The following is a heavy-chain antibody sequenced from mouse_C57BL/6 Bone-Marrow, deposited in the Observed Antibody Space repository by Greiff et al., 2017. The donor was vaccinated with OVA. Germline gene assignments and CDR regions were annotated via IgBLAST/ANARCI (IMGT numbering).Heavy chain of an antibody. J-gene: IGHJ4*01. CDR3: ATLYYGSSYYAMDY. CDR1: GYTFTDYY. CDR2: INPNNGGT. D-gene: IGHD1-1*01. V-gene: IGHV1-18*01. Sequence: VQLQQSGPELVKPGASVKIPCKASGYTFTDYYMDWVKQSHGKSLEWIGDINPNNGGTIYNQKFKGKATLTVDKSSSTAYMELRSLTSEDTAVYYCATLYYGSSYYAMDYWGQGTAVTVTA.